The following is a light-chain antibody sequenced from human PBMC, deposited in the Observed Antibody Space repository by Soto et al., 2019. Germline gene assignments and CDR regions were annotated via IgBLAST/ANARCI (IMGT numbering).Light chain of an antibody. J-gene: IGKJ1*01. CDR2: GPS. CDR3: QQYGNSPQT. Sequence: EIVLTQSPGTLSLSPGERATLSCRASQSISSSYLAWYQQKPGQAPRLLIYGPSTRATGIPARFSGSGSGTDFTLTISRLEPEDFAVYYCQQYGNSPQTFGQGTKVDIK. CDR1: QSISSSY. V-gene: IGKV3-20*01.